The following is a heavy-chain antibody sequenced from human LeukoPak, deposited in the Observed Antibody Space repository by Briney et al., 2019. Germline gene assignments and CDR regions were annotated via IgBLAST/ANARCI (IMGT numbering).Heavy chain of an antibody. D-gene: IGHD6-13*01. CDR3: ARASSSWYYFDY. V-gene: IGHV4-59*01. CDR1: GGSISSYY. J-gene: IGHJ4*02. Sequence: SETLSLTCTVSGGSISSYYWNWIRQPPGKGLEWIGYIYYSGSTNYNPSLKSRVTISVDTSKNQFSLKLSSVTAADTAVYYCARASSSWYYFDYWGQGTLVTVSS. CDR2: IYYSGST.